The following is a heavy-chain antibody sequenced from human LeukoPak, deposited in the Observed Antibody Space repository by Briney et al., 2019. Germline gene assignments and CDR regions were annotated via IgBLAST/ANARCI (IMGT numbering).Heavy chain of an antibody. CDR1: GGSFSGYY. Sequence: PSETLSLTCAVYGGSFSGYYWSWIRQPPGKGLEWIGEINHSGSTNYNPSLESRVTISVDTSKNQFSLKLSSVTAADTAVYYCASAVWGSYRYTYYWGQGTLVTVSS. CDR3: ASAVWGSYRYTYY. D-gene: IGHD3-16*02. V-gene: IGHV4-34*01. CDR2: INHSGST. J-gene: IGHJ4*02.